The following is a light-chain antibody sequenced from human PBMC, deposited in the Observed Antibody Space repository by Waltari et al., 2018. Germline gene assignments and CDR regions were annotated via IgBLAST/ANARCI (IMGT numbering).Light chain of an antibody. CDR3: QKYNKAPRT. CDR2: GAS. J-gene: IGKJ1*01. Sequence: DIQMTQSPSSLSASVGDTITITCRASQGINDYLACVQQIPGKDPKLLIHGASTLQSGVPTRFSGSGFGTEFNLTISSLQSEDVATYYCQKYNKAPRTFGPGTKVEVK. V-gene: IGKV1-27*01. CDR1: QGINDY.